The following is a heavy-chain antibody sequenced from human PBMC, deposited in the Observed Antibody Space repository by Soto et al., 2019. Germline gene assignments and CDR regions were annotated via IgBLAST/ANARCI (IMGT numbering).Heavy chain of an antibody. J-gene: IGHJ4*02. CDR1: GGSISSYY. V-gene: IGHV4-59*01. Sequence: QVQLQESGPGLVKPSETLSLTCTVSGGSISSYYWSWIRQPPGKGLEWIGYVYYSGSTNYNPSLNRLVTISVDTSKNQFSLKRSSVTAADTAVYYCARRWGVTLDYWGQGTLVTVSS. CDR3: ARRWGVTLDY. D-gene: IGHD2-21*02. CDR2: VYYSGST.